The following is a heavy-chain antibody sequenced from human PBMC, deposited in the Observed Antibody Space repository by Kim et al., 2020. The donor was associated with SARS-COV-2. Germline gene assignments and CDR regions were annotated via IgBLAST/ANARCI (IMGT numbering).Heavy chain of an antibody. CDR2: ISAYNGNT. J-gene: IGHJ3*02. CDR1: GYTFTSYG. V-gene: IGHV1-18*01. Sequence: ASVKVSCKASGYTFTSYGISWVRQAPGQGLEWMGWISAYNGNTNYAQKLQGRVTMTTDTSTSTAYMELRSLRSDDTAVYYCARDAVLHDYGDYGDAFDIWGQGTMVTVSS. CDR3: ARDAVLHDYGDYGDAFDI. D-gene: IGHD4-17*01.